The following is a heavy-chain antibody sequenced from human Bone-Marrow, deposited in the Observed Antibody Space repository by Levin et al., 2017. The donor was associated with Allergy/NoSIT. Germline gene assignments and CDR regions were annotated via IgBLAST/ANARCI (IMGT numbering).Heavy chain of an antibody. V-gene: IGHV3-33*01. Sequence: GESLKISCAASGFTLTSHGMHWVRQAPGKGLEWVALLWYDGTNKYYAGSVKGRFTISRDTSKKTIYLQMNSLRVEDTAVYYCARDRAWGSNPFDSWGHGTLVTVSS. CDR1: GFTLTSHG. CDR3: ARDRAWGSNPFDS. D-gene: IGHD3-16*01. CDR2: LWYDGTNK. J-gene: IGHJ4*01.